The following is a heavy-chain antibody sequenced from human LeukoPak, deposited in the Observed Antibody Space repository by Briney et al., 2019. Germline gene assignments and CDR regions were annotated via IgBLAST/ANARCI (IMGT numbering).Heavy chain of an antibody. D-gene: IGHD5-18*01. Sequence: GGSLRLSCAASGFTVSSNYMSWVRQAPGQGLEWVSVIYSGGSTYYADSVKGRFTISRHNSKNTLYLQMNSLRAEDTAVYYCARNKVAQVDTAMVNYYGMDVWGQGTTVTVSS. V-gene: IGHV3-53*04. CDR1: GFTVSSNY. CDR2: IYSGGST. CDR3: ARNKVAQVDTAMVNYYGMDV. J-gene: IGHJ6*02.